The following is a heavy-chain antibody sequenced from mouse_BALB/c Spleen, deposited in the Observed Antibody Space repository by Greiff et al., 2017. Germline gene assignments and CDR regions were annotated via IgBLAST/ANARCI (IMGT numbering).Heavy chain of an antibody. CDR3: AREGGNYWYFDV. V-gene: IGHV1-7*01. CDR2: INPSTGYT. Sequence: VQLQQSGAELAKPGASVKMSCKASGYTFTSYWMHWVKQRPGQGLEWIGYINPSTGYTEYNQKFKDKATLTADKSSSTAYMQLSSLTSEDSAVYYCAREGGNYWYFDVWGAGTTVTVSS. CDR1: GYTFTSYW. D-gene: IGHD2-1*01. J-gene: IGHJ1*01.